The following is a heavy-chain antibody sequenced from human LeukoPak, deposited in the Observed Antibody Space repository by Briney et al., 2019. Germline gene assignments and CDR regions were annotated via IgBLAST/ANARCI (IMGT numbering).Heavy chain of an antibody. CDR1: GFNFSNFA. CDR3: AKEELFNDFWSGYDAFDV. CDR2: ISGIGGIT. D-gene: IGHD3-3*01. V-gene: IGHV3-23*01. Sequence: GGSLRLSCAAAGFNFSNFAMTWVRQAPGKGLEWVSGISGIGGITYYADSVKGRFTISRDNSKNTLYLQMNSLRGEDTAVYYCAKEELFNDFWSGYDAFDVWGQGTLVTVSS. J-gene: IGHJ3*01.